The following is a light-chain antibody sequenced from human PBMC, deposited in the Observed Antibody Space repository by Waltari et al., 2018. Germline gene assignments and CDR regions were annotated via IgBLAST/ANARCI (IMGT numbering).Light chain of an antibody. Sequence: QSALTQPASVSGSPGQSIPLSCTGTSGDVGGYNYLSWYQQHPGKAPKLMIYDVINRPSGVSNRFSGSKSGNTASLTISGLQAEDEADYYCCSYTSSNTYVFGTGTKVTVL. CDR3: CSYTSSNTYV. V-gene: IGLV2-14*03. CDR1: SGDVGGYNY. J-gene: IGLJ1*01. CDR2: DVI.